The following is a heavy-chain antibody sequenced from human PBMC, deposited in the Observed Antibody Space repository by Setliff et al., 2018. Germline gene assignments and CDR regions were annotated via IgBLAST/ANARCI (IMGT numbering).Heavy chain of an antibody. J-gene: IGHJ3*02. CDR2: ISGSGGST. V-gene: IGHV3-23*01. D-gene: IGHD2-21*02. CDR1: GFTFSSYA. CDR3: AREMCVGGDCGSDAFDI. Sequence: GGSLRLSCAASGFTFSSYAMSWVRQAPGKGLEWVSAISGSGGSTYYADSVKGRFTISRDNSKNTLYLQMNSLRVEDTAVYYCAREMCVGGDCGSDAFDIWGQGTMVTVSS.